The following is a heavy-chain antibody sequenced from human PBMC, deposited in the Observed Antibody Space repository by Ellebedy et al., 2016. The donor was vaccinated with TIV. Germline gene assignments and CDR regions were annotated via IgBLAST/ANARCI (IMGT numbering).Heavy chain of an antibody. Sequence: GESLKISXAASGFTFSTYAIHWVRQAPGRGLECVALISHDESNKNYADSVKGRFAISRDNSKNTLYLQINSLRAEDTAVYYCAKDLRGGGLDYWGQGTLVTVSS. J-gene: IGHJ4*02. CDR2: ISHDESNK. CDR3: AKDLRGGGLDY. V-gene: IGHV3-30*09. D-gene: IGHD3-16*01. CDR1: GFTFSTYA.